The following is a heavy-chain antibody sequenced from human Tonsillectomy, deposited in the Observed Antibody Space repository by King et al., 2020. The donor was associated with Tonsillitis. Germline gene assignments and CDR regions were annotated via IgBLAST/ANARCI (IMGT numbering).Heavy chain of an antibody. CDR1: GFTFGDYA. Sequence: VQLVESGGGLVQPGRSLRLSCTASGFTFGDYAMSWFRQAPGKGLEWVGFIRSKAYGGTTEYAASVKGRFTISRDDSKSIAYLQMNSLKTEDTAVYYCTRVPPEDKYXXGSGSYYYFDXXGQGTLVTVSS. D-gene: IGHD3-10*01. CDR3: TRVPPEDKYXXGSGSYYYFDX. CDR2: IRSKAYGGTT. J-gene: IGHJ4*02. V-gene: IGHV3-49*03.